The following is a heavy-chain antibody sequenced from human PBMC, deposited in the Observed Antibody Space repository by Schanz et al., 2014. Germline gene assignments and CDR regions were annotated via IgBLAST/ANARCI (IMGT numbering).Heavy chain of an antibody. CDR2: IGYDGSEK. D-gene: IGHD3-10*01. CDR1: GFTFSDYY. Sequence: QVFLAESGGGLVQPGGSLRLSCAASGFTFSDYYMSWIRQAPGKGLEWVANIGYDGSEKYYVDSVKGRFTISRDKSKDTLYLQMSGLTPEDTAVYYCARGPIPIQGVPMDFWGQGTLVTVSS. V-gene: IGHV3-33*08. J-gene: IGHJ4*02. CDR3: ARGPIPIQGVPMDF.